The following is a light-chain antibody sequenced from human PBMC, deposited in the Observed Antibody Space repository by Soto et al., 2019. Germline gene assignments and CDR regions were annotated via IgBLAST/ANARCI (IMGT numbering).Light chain of an antibody. J-gene: IGKJ4*01. CDR3: QLCRSSLGLP. V-gene: IGKV3-20*01. CDR1: HRITSSY. Sequence: EIVLTQSPGTLSLSPGERATLSCRASHRITSSYLAWYQQKPGQAPRRVMYGASSRATGIPDRFSRGGYGTDFSLTINRMEPEDFSVYYCQLCRSSLGLPFGGGTKVELK. CDR2: GAS.